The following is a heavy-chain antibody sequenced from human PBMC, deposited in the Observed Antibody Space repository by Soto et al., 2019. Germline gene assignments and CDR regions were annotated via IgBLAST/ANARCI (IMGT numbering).Heavy chain of an antibody. Sequence: PSETLSLTCAVYGGSFSGYYWSWIRQPPGKGLEWIGEINHSGSTNYNPSLKSRVTISVDTSKNQFSLKLSSVTAADTAVYYCSIAVAGSSYWGQGTLVTVSS. CDR2: INHSGST. D-gene: IGHD6-19*01. CDR3: SIAVAGSSY. V-gene: IGHV4-34*01. J-gene: IGHJ4*02. CDR1: GGSFSGYY.